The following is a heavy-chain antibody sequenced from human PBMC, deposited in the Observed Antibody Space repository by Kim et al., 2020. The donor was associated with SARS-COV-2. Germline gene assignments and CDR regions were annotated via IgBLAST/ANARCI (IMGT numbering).Heavy chain of an antibody. CDR2: INHSGSA. J-gene: IGHJ4*02. V-gene: IGHV4-34*01. CDR1: GGSFSGYY. D-gene: IGHD1-26*01. Sequence: SETLSLTCAVYGGSFSGYYWSWIRQPPGKGLEWIGEINHSGSANYNPSLKSRVTISVDTSKNQFSLKLSSVTAADTAVYYCARGRSGSNKMYYFDYWGQGTLVTVSS. CDR3: ARGRSGSNKMYYFDY.